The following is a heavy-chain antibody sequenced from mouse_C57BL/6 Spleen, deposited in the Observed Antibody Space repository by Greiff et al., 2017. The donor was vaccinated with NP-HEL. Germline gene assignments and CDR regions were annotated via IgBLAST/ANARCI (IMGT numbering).Heavy chain of an antibody. V-gene: IGHV1-15*01. CDR2: IDPETGGT. D-gene: IGHD1-1*01. CDR1: GYTFTDYE. CDR3: TRSDYYGSSHWYFDV. J-gene: IGHJ1*03. Sequence: VKLQESGAELVRPGASVTLSCKASGYTFTDYEMHWVKQTPVHGLEWIGAIDPETGGTAYNQKFKGKAILTADKSSSTAYMELRSLTSEDSAVYYCTRSDYYGSSHWYFDVWGTGTTVTVSS.